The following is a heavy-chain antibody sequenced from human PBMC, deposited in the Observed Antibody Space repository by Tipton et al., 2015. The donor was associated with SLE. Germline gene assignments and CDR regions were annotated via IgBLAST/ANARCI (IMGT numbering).Heavy chain of an antibody. V-gene: IGHV4-30-4*01. D-gene: IGHD5-12*01. CDR3: ARAWLGTYYFDY. CDR1: GGSISSGDYY. Sequence: TLSLTCTVSGGSISSGDYYWSWIRQPPGKGLEWIGYIYTSGSTNYNPSLKSRVTISVDTSKNQFSLKLSSVTAADTAVYYCARAWLGTYYFDYWGQGTLVTVSS. J-gene: IGHJ4*02. CDR2: IYTSGST.